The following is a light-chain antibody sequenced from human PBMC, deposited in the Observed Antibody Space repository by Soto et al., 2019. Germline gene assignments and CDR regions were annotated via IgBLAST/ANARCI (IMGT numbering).Light chain of an antibody. CDR1: QTISTY. J-gene: IGKJ4*01. Sequence: DIQMTQSPSSLSAPVGDRVTISSPASQTISTYLHWYQHKPGRAPRLLISDVSTLHSGVPGRFRGSGSETEFTLTITYLQPEDFATYYCQQGYSIHALTFGGGTKVDIK. CDR2: DVS. CDR3: QQGYSIHALT. V-gene: IGKV1-39*01.